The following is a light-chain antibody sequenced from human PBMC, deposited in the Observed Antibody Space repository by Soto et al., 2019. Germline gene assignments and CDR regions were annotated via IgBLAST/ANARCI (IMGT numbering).Light chain of an antibody. Sequence: VLTQPPSVSGAPGQGVSISCTGSSSNIGAGYDVHWYQHLPGTAPKLLIYANNNRPSGVPDRFSGSKSGTSASLAITGLQAEDEADYYGQSYDSSRSPLYVFGTGTKVTVL. CDR1: SSNIGAGYD. CDR3: QSYDSSRSPLYV. CDR2: ANN. V-gene: IGLV1-40*01. J-gene: IGLJ1*01.